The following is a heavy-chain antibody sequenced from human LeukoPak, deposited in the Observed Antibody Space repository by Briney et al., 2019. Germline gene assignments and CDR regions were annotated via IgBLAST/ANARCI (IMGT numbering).Heavy chain of an antibody. Sequence: GSLRLSCAASGFTFSSYGMHWVRQAPGKGLEWVAVISYDGSNKYYADSVKGRFTISRDNSKNTLYLQMNSLRAEDTAVYYCAKESDAIVVVGSHDYWGQGTLVTVSS. CDR1: GFTFSSYG. CDR2: ISYDGSNK. J-gene: IGHJ4*02. CDR3: AKESDAIVVVGSHDY. V-gene: IGHV3-30*18. D-gene: IGHD3-22*01.